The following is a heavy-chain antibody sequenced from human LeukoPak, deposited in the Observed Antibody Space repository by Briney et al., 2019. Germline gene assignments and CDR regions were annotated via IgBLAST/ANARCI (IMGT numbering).Heavy chain of an antibody. CDR2: ISWNSGSI. V-gene: IGHV3-9*03. Sequence: PGGSLRLSCAASGFTFDDYAMHWVRQAPGKGLEWVSGISWNSGSIGYADSVRGRFTISRDNAKNSLYLQMNSLRAEDMALYYCAKDTCSSTSCYTTAFDIWGQGTMVTVSS. CDR3: AKDTCSSTSCYTTAFDI. J-gene: IGHJ3*02. D-gene: IGHD2-2*02. CDR1: GFTFDDYA.